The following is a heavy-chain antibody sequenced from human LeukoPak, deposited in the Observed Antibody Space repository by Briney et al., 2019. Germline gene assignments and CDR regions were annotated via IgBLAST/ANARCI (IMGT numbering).Heavy chain of an antibody. CDR2: IYPGDSDT. D-gene: IGHD3-10*01. CDR3: ARQSLRGVSYFAF. CDR1: GSTFTSFW. Sequence: GASLRISCKSSGSTFTSFWIGWVRRMPGKGLEWMGIIYPGDSDTRYSPSFQGQVTMSADKSIGTAYLHWSSLKASDTAMYYCARQSLRGVSYFAFWGQGTLVTVSS. V-gene: IGHV5-51*01. J-gene: IGHJ4*02.